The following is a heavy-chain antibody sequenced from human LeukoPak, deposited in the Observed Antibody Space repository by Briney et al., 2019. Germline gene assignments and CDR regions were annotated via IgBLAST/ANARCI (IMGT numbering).Heavy chain of an antibody. J-gene: IGHJ4*02. D-gene: IGHD2-21*01. V-gene: IGHV4-4*02. CDR2: IHRSGSP. CDR1: LDSTTSNF. CDR3: ARVVVLSEAFDY. Sequence: SETLSLTCTVSLDSTTSNFWSWVRQPPGKGLEWIGEIHRSGSPNYNPSLQSRVTISIDRSRNQIVLELSSVTAADTAVYYCARVVVLSEAFDYWGQGTLVSVSS.